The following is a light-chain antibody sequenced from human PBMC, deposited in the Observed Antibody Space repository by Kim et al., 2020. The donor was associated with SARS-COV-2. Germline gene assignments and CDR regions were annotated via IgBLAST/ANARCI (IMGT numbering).Light chain of an antibody. J-gene: IGKJ4*01. Sequence: PGESAPRSCRASQSVSSSYLAWYQQKPGQAPRLLIYGASSRATGIPDRFSGSGSGTDFTLTISRLEPEDFAVYYCQQYGSSRGLTFGGGTKVDIK. V-gene: IGKV3-20*01. CDR1: QSVSSSY. CDR3: QQYGSSRGLT. CDR2: GAS.